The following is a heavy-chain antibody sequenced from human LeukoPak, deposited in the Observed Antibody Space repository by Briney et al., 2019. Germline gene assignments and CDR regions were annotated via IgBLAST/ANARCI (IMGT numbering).Heavy chain of an antibody. J-gene: IGHJ5*02. CDR1: GGTFSSYA. Sequence: KVSCKASGGTFSSYAISWVRQAPGQGLEWMGIIYPGDSDARYSPSFQGQVTISVDKSISTAYLQWRSLKASDTAIYYCATTSPQVWFDPWGQGTLVTVSA. CDR2: IYPGDSDA. V-gene: IGHV5-51*01. CDR3: ATTSPQVWFDP.